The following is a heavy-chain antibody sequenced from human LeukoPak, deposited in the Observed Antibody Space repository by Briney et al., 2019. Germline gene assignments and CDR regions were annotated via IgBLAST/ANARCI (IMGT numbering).Heavy chain of an antibody. CDR2: IYYSGST. Sequence: PSETLSLTCTVSDGSISSHYWSWIRQPPGKGLEWIGYIYYSGSTNYNPSLKSRVTISVDTSKNQFSLKLSSVTAADSAVYYCAKSAAVHNSGWYLFDPWGQGTLVTVSS. V-gene: IGHV4-59*11. J-gene: IGHJ5*02. CDR3: AKSAAVHNSGWYLFDP. CDR1: DGSISSHY. D-gene: IGHD6-19*01.